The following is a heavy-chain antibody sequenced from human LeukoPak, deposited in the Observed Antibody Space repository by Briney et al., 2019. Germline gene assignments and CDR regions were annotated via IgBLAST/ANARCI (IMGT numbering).Heavy chain of an antibody. CDR2: IRYDGSNK. V-gene: IGHV3-30*02. Sequence: GGSLRLSCAASGFTFSNYGMHWVRQAPGKGLEWVAFIRYDGSNKYYADSVKGRFTISRDNSMNTLYLQMNSLRAEDAAVYYCAKRCSGGSCYSQIDSWGQGTLVTVSS. D-gene: IGHD2-15*01. CDR3: AKRCSGGSCYSQIDS. J-gene: IGHJ4*02. CDR1: GFTFSNYG.